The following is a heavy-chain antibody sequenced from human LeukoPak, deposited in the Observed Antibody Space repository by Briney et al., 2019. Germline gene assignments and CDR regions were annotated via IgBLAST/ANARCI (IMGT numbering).Heavy chain of an antibody. V-gene: IGHV1-46*01. CDR3: ARHRKRVYGSGSYFPSYYYYYGMDV. J-gene: IGHJ6*02. CDR1: GYTFTSNY. CDR2: IYPRDGST. D-gene: IGHD3-10*01. Sequence: GASVKVSCKASGYTFTSNYIHWVRQAPGQGLEWMGMIYPRDGSTSYAQKFQGRVTITADESTSTAYMELSSLSSEDTAVYYCARHRKRVYGSGSYFPSYYYYYGMDVWGQGTTVTVSS.